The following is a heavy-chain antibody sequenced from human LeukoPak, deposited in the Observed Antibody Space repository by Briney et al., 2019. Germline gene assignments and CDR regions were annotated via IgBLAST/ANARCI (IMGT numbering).Heavy chain of an antibody. D-gene: IGHD3-10*01. CDR2: ISWNSGSI. CDR1: GFTFDDYA. Sequence: PGGSLRLSCAASGFTFDDYAMHWVRQAPGKGLEWVSGISWNSGSIGYADSVKGRFTISRDNAKNSLYLQMNSLRAEDTALYYCAKDLARRITIGTYYFDYWGQGTLVTVSS. CDR3: AKDLARRITIGTYYFDY. J-gene: IGHJ4*02. V-gene: IGHV3-9*01.